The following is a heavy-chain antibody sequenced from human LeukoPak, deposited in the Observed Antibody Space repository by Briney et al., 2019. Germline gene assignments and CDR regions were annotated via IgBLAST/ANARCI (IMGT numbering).Heavy chain of an antibody. CDR1: GFTFRNYW. D-gene: IGHD3-3*01. Sequence: GGPLSLPCPAFGFTFRNYWMNWVRRAPGKGLEWVANIKQDGSEQYYVDSVKGRFTISRDNTKNSLYLQMNSLRAEDRAVYYCARGRYYDFYPWGQGTLVTVSS. J-gene: IGHJ5*02. CDR3: ARGRYYDFYP. CDR2: IKQDGSEQ. V-gene: IGHV3-7*01.